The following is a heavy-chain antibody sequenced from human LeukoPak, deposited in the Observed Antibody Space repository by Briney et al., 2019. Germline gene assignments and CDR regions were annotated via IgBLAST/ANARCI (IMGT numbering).Heavy chain of an antibody. CDR3: ARKFPYTSIAGGFDP. D-gene: IGHD6-6*01. Sequence: PSETLSLTCTVSGGSISSSSYYWGWIRQPPGKGLEWIGSIYYSGSTYYNPSLKSRVTISVDTSKNQFSLKLSSVTAADTAVYYCARKFPYTSIAGGFDPWGQGTLVTVSS. CDR1: GGSISSSSYY. CDR2: IYYSGST. J-gene: IGHJ5*02. V-gene: IGHV4-39*07.